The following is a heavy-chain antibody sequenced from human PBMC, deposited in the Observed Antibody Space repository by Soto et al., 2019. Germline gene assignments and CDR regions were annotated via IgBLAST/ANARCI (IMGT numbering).Heavy chain of an antibody. CDR3: AKDSRIMVVTDPSDY. CDR2: ISYDGSNK. D-gene: IGHD2-21*02. J-gene: IGHJ4*02. Sequence: QVQLVESGGGVVQPGRSLRLSCAASGFTFSSYGMHWVRQAPGKGLEWVAVISYDGSNKYYADSVKGRFTISRDKSNNKMYLQMNSLRLEDPDVYYYAKDSRIMVVTDPSDYWGQGTLVTVSS. CDR1: GFTFSSYG. V-gene: IGHV3-30*18.